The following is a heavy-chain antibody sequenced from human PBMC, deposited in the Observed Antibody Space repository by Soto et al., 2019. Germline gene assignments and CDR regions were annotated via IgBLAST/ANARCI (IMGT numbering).Heavy chain of an antibody. D-gene: IGHD3-22*01. CDR1: GGTFSSYA. V-gene: IGHV1-69*13. CDR2: IIPIFGTA. J-gene: IGHJ1*01. Sequence: SVKVSCKASGGTFSSYAISWVRQAPGQGLEWMGGIIPIFGTANYAQKFQGRVTITADESTSTAYMELSSLRSEDTAVYYCARDPPYYDSSGYSRAEYFQHWGQGTLVTVSS. CDR3: ARDPPYYDSSGYSRAEYFQH.